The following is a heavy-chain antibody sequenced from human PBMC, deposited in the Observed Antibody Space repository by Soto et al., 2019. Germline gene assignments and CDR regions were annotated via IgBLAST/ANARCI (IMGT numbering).Heavy chain of an antibody. CDR1: GFTFSHYA. CDR2: MSYDGSNE. V-gene: IGHV3-30*18. Sequence: QVQRVESGGGVVQPGRSLRLSCAASGFTFSHYAMHWVRQAPGKGLEWVALMSYDGSNEYYADSVKGRFTISRDNSKNMLYLHMNSLRSVDTALYYCAKYGSHNLDYWGQGTLVTVSS. J-gene: IGHJ4*02. D-gene: IGHD1-1*01. CDR3: AKYGSHNLDY.